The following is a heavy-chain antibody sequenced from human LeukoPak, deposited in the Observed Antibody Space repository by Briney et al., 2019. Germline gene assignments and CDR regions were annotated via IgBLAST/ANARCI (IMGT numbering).Heavy chain of an antibody. J-gene: IGHJ5*02. V-gene: IGHV4-4*02. D-gene: IGHD6-19*01. CDR2: VYHTGSS. Sequence: SETLSLTCAVSGGSISSTNWWTWVRQPPGEGLEWIGEVYHTGSSNYNPSLKSRVTISVDRSKSQFSLNLSSVTAADTAVYYCARGGTTVAGTFWFDPWGQGTLVTVSS. CDR1: GGSISSTNW. CDR3: ARGGTTVAGTFWFDP.